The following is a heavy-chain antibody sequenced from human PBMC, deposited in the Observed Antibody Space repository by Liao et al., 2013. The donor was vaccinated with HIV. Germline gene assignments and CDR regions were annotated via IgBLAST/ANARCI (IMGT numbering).Heavy chain of an antibody. CDR3: ARSMLLRPNWFDP. V-gene: IGHV4-61*02. Sequence: QVRLQESGPGLVKPSQTLSLTCTVSGDLIRRDNYYWTWIRQPAGKGLEWIGHIYTGMSTTGTTNYNPSLKSRVTISVDTSKNQFSLKLGSVTAADTAVYYCARSMLLRPNWFDPGAREPWSPSPQ. J-gene: IGHJ5*02. D-gene: IGHD2-15*01. CDR2: IYTGMSTTGTT. CDR1: GDLIRRDNYY.